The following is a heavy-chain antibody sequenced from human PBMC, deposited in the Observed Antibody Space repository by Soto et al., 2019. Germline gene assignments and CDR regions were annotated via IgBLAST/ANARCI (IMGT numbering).Heavy chain of an antibody. Sequence: QVQLRQWGAGLLKPSETLSLTCAVYSGSFSGYYWSWIRQPPGKGLEWIGEINHSGSTNYNPSLESRVTISVDTSKNQFSPRLSSVTAADTARYYCARGGGAYYIDGWGKGTTITVSS. V-gene: IGHV4-34*01. CDR2: INHSGST. J-gene: IGHJ6*03. D-gene: IGHD3-16*01. CDR3: ARGGGAYYIDG. CDR1: SGSFSGYY.